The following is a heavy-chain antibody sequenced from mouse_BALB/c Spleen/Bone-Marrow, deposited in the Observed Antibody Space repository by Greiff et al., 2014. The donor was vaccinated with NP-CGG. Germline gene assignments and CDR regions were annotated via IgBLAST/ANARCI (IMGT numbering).Heavy chain of an antibody. CDR1: GYSFTGHY. Sequence: EVQLQQSGPDLVKPGASVKMSCKASGYSFTGHYMHWVKQSHGKSLEWIGRVNPNKGGATYNQKFRGKAILTVNKSSSTAYMELRSLTSEDSAVYYCSRGSDYEATDYWGQGTSVTVSS. V-gene: IGHV1-22*01. CDR2: VNPNKGGA. CDR3: SRGSDYEATDY. J-gene: IGHJ4*01.